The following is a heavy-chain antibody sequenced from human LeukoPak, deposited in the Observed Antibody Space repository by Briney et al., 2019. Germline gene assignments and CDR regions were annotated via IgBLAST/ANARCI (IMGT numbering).Heavy chain of an antibody. CDR2: IYHSGST. Sequence: PSETLSLTCAVSDGSISSSNWWSWVRQPPGKGLEWIGEIYHSGSTNYNPSLKSRVTISVDTSKNQFSLNLRSVTAADTAVYYCANKVYCSTTSCYPAGYWGQGTLVTVSS. CDR1: DGSISSSNW. V-gene: IGHV4-4*02. J-gene: IGHJ4*02. D-gene: IGHD2-2*01. CDR3: ANKVYCSTTSCYPAGY.